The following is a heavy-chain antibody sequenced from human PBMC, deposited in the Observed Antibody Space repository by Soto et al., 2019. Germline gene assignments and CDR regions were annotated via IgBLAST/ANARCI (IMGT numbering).Heavy chain of an antibody. CDR1: GFTFSSYG. CDR3: AKEVLTYDSSGYEVLDY. D-gene: IGHD3-22*01. CDR2: ISYDGSNK. V-gene: IGHV3-30*18. Sequence: QVQLVESGGGVVQPGRSLRLSCAASGFTFSSYGMHWVRQAPGKGLEWVAVISYDGSNKYYADSVKGRFTISRDNSKNTLYLQMNSLRAEDTAVYYCAKEVLTYDSSGYEVLDYWGQGPLVTVSS. J-gene: IGHJ4*02.